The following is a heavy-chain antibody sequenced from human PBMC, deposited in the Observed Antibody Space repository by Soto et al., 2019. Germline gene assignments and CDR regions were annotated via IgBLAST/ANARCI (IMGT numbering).Heavy chain of an antibody. CDR1: GYTFTSYG. D-gene: IGHD6-19*01. CDR2: ISAYNGNT. V-gene: IGHV1-18*01. J-gene: IGHJ6*02. CDR3: AAGCYCGWSYYYYGMDV. Sequence: ASVKVSCKASGYTFTSYGISWVRQAPGQGLEWMGWISAYNGNTNYAQKLQGRVTMTADTSTSTAYMELRSLRSEDTAVYYCAAGCYCGWSYYYYGMDVWGQGTTVTVSS.